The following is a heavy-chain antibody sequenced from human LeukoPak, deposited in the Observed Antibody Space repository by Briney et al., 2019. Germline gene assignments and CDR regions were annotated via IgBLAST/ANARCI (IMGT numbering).Heavy chain of an antibody. V-gene: IGHV1-2*02. CDR3: ASGLGDIVATDLVGY. CDR1: GYTFTGYY. Sequence: ASVKVSCKASGYTFTGYYMHWVRQAPGQGLEWMGWINPNSGGTNYAQKFQGRVTMTRDTSISTAYMELSRLRSDDTAVYYCASGLGDIVATDLVGYWGQGTLVTVSS. CDR2: INPNSGGT. J-gene: IGHJ4*02. D-gene: IGHD5-12*01.